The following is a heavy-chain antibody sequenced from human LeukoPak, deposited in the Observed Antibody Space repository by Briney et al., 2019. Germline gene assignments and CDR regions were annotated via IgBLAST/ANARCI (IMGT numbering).Heavy chain of an antibody. CDR2: IYTSGST. CDR1: GGSISSSSYY. CDR3: ARGLGMVRGVIMGYYYYMDV. J-gene: IGHJ6*03. Sequence: PSETLSLTCTVSGGSISSSSYYWSWIRQPAGKGLEWIGRIYTSGSTNYNPSLKSRVTMSVDTSKNQFSLKLSSVTAADTAVYYCARGLGMVRGVIMGYYYYMDVWGKGTTVTVSS. V-gene: IGHV4-61*02. D-gene: IGHD3-10*01.